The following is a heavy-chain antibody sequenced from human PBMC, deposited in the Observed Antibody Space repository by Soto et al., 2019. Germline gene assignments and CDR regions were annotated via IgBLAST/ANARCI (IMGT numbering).Heavy chain of an antibody. CDR3: ARGSGYYYLDAFDI. V-gene: IGHV4-34*01. D-gene: IGHD3-22*01. CDR1: GGSFPGYY. Sequence: SQTLSLTCAVYGGSFPGYYCSWIRQPPGKGLEWIVEITHSGSTNYNPSLKGRVTISVDTSKNQFSLKLSSVTAAYTAVYYCARGSGYYYLDAFDIWGQGTMVTVSS. J-gene: IGHJ3*02. CDR2: ITHSGST.